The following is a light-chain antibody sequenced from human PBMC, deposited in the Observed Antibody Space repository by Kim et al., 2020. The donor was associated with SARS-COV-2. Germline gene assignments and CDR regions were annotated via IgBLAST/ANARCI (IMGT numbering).Light chain of an antibody. CDR1: QRISSY. J-gene: IGKJ4*01. Sequence: AAVGDRVTITGRASQRISSYLNWYQQKPGKAAKLLIYAASSLQSGVPSRFSGSGDGTDFTLTISSLQPEDFATDYCQQSYSTPLTFGGGTKVDIK. CDR3: QQSYSTPLT. V-gene: IGKV1-39*01. CDR2: AAS.